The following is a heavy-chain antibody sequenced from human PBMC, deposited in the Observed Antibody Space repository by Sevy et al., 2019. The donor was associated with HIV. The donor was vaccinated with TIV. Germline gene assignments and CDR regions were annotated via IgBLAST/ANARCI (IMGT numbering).Heavy chain of an antibody. D-gene: IGHD2-8*01. CDR3: TRNGGAFDNGFDP. J-gene: IGHJ5*02. CDR1: GFTVSSNY. Sequence: GGSLRLSCAASGFTVSSNYMSWVRQAPGKGLEWVSIIFSGGGTYYADSVQGRFTISRDNSKNMVYLQMNSLRAEDTAVYYCTRNGGAFDNGFDPWGQGTLVTVSS. V-gene: IGHV3-53*01. CDR2: IFSGGGT.